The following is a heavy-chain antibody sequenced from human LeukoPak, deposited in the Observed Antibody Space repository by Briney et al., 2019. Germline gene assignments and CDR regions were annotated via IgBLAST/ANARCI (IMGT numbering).Heavy chain of an antibody. Sequence: PGGSLRLSCAASEFTFSNYWMSWVRQAPGKGLEWVANIKEDGTEQYYVDSVKGRFTISRDSAKNSLYLQMNSLRAEDTAVYYCARDAHCSASCYQGYYMDVWGKGTTVTVSS. J-gene: IGHJ6*03. CDR2: IKEDGTEQ. V-gene: IGHV3-7*01. D-gene: IGHD2-2*01. CDR3: ARDAHCSASCYQGYYMDV. CDR1: EFTFSNYW.